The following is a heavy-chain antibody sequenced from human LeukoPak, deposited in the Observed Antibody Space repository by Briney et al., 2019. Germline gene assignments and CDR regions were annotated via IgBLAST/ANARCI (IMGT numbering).Heavy chain of an antibody. V-gene: IGHV1-69*13. Sequence: SVKVSCKASGGTFSSYAISWVRQAPGQGLEWMGGIIPIFGTANYAQKFQGRVTITADEPTSTAYMELSSLRSEDTAVYYCATLQEVAVAPVVDYWGQGTLVTVSS. D-gene: IGHD6-19*01. CDR1: GGTFSSYA. CDR3: ATLQEVAVAPVVDY. CDR2: IIPIFGTA. J-gene: IGHJ4*02.